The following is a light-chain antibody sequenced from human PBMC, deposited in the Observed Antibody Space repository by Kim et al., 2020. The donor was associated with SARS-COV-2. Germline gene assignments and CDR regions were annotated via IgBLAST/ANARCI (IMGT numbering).Light chain of an antibody. CDR1: QTIHSY. CDR3: QQSYSSPFT. CDR2: TAS. J-gene: IGKJ3*01. Sequence: ASVGDRVTVTCRASQTIHSYLNWYQQKPGKAPKLLIYTASNLQSGVPSRFSGSGSGTDFTLTINSLQPEDLATYICQQSYSSPFTFGPGTKVDIK. V-gene: IGKV1-39*01.